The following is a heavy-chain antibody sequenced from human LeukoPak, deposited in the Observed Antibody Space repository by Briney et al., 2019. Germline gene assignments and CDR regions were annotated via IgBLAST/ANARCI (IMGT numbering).Heavy chain of an antibody. V-gene: IGHV4-59*12. D-gene: IGHD2-8*01. CDR1: GVSISNYY. Sequence: PSETLSLTCTVSGVSISNYYWGWIRQPPGKGLEWIGHIFDSGSTNYSPSLKSRVTISVDTSKNQFSLKLSSVTAADTAVYYCASFRGKYCTNGVCYPYYFDYWGQGTLVTVSS. CDR3: ASFRGKYCTNGVCYPYYFDY. J-gene: IGHJ4*02. CDR2: IFDSGST.